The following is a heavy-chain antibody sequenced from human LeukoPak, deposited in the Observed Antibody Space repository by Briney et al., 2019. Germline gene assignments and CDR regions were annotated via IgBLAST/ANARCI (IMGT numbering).Heavy chain of an antibody. D-gene: IGHD3-16*01. CDR2: IYYSGST. V-gene: IGHV4-31*03. J-gene: IGHJ4*02. Sequence: SETLSLTCTVSGGSISSGGYYWSWIRQHPGKGLEWIGYIYYSGSTYYNPSLKSRVTISVDTSKNQFSLKLSSVTAADTAVYYCARAHFSHDYVQPPDYWGQGTLVTVSS. CDR3: ARAHFSHDYVQPPDY. CDR1: GGSISSGGYY.